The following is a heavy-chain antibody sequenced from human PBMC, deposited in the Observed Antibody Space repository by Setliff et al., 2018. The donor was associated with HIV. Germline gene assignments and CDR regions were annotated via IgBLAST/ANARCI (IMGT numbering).Heavy chain of an antibody. D-gene: IGHD5-18*01. CDR1: GGTFSSYA. J-gene: IGHJ4*02. CDR3: ARGPNTAMVPGYFDY. CDR2: IIPILGIA. Sequence: SVKVSCKTSGGTFSSYAISWVRQAPGQGLEWMGGIIPILGIANYAQKFQGRVTITADESTSTAYMELSSLRSEDTAVYYCARGPNTAMVPGYFDYWGQGTLVTVSS. V-gene: IGHV1-69*10.